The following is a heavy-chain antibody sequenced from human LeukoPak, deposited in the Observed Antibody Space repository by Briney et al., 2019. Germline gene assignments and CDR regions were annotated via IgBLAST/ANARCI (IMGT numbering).Heavy chain of an antibody. J-gene: IGHJ3*02. CDR2: IKQDGSEK. CDR3: ARVLDGFGDPYVFDI. D-gene: IGHD3-10*01. Sequence: GGSLRLSCAASGFTFSSYWMSWVRQAPGKGLEWVANIKQDGSEKYYVDSVKGRFTISRDNAKNSLYLQMNSLRAEDTAVYYCARVLDGFGDPYVFDIWGQGTMVTVSS. V-gene: IGHV3-7*04. CDR1: GFTFSSYW.